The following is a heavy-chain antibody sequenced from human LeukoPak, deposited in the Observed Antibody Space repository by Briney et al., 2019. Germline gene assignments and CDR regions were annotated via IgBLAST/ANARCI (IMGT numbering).Heavy chain of an antibody. V-gene: IGHV4-30-4*01. D-gene: IGHD6-13*01. CDR1: GGSISSGDYY. CDR3: ARFSSSWPPTDGDY. CDR2: IYYSGST. J-gene: IGHJ4*02. Sequence: SETLSLTCTVSGGSISSGDYYWSWIRQPPGKGLEWIGYIYYSGSTYYNPSLKSRVTISVDTSKNQFSLKLSSVTAADTAVYYCARFSSSWPPTDGDYWGQGTLVTVSS.